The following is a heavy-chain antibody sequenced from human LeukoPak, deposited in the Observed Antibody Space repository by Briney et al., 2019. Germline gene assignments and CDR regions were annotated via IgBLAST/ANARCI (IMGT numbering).Heavy chain of an antibody. CDR3: ARASRYCSGGSCYFRDY. Sequence: GSLRLSCAASGFTVSSNYMSWVRQAPGKGLEWVSVIYSGGSTYYADSVKGRFTISRDNSKNTLYLQMNSLRAEDTAVYYCARASRYCSGGSCYFRDYWGQGTLVTVSS. D-gene: IGHD2-15*01. V-gene: IGHV3-53*01. CDR1: GFTVSSNY. CDR2: IYSGGST. J-gene: IGHJ4*02.